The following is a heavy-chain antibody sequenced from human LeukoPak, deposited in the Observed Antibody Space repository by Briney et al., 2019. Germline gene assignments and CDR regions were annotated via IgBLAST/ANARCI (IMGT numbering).Heavy chain of an antibody. V-gene: IGHV1-69*04. Sequence: WASVKVSCKTSGGTYSNYAISWVRQAPGQGPDWMGRIIPVRGLTNYAQKFQGRVTITADTSSSTVYMELSSLTSDDTAMYYCATWHNYYESSGLAFDVWGQGTMVTVSS. CDR1: GGTYSNYA. CDR3: ATWHNYYESSGLAFDV. J-gene: IGHJ3*01. CDR2: IIPVRGLT. D-gene: IGHD3-22*01.